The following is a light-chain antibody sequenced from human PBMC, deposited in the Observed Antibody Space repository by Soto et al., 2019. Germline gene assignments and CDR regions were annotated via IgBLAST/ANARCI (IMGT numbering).Light chain of an antibody. J-gene: IGKJ1*01. V-gene: IGKV1-5*01. Sequence: DIRVTQSPPTLSASVGDRVTITCRASQTITTWMAWYQQKPGKAPKLLVYDASTLQSGVATRFSGSGSGTEFTLIISGLQPEDSATYYCQQYTNTNNPWMFGQGTQGGYQ. CDR3: QQYTNTNNPWM. CDR1: QTITTW. CDR2: DAS.